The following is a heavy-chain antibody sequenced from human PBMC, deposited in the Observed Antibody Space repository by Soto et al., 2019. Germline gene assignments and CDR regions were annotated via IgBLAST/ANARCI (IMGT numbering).Heavy chain of an antibody. CDR2: ISYDGGNK. CDR1: GFTFSSYA. V-gene: IGHV3-30-3*01. J-gene: IGHJ3*01. CDR3: ARIDPTQDALDV. Sequence: QVQLVESGGGVVQPGRSLRLSCAASGFTFSSYAMHWVRQAPGKGLEWVELISYDGGNKYYADSVKGRFTISRDNSTNTLYLQMNSLRAEDTAVYYCARIDPTQDALDVWGQGTMVTVSS. D-gene: IGHD3-9*01.